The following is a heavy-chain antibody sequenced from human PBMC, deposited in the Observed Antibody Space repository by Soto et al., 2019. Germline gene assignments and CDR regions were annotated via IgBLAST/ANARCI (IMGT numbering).Heavy chain of an antibody. CDR1: GHTITNHF. CDR2: IDPTGVIR. CDR3: TTEGLRYY. D-gene: IGHD2-15*01. V-gene: IGHV1-46*01. J-gene: IGHJ4*02. Sequence: ASVKVSCKASGHTITNHFVHWVRQAPGQGLEWMGTIDPTGVIRSYAQRFQGRFTISRDDSKDTVYLQMNSLKTEDTAVYFCTTEGLRYYWGQGTLVTLSS.